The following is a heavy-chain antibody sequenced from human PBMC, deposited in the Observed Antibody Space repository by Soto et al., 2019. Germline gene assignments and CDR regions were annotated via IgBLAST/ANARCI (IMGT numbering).Heavy chain of an antibody. CDR2: INPNSGGT. V-gene: IGHV1-2*02. CDR3: ATDLIEYSSSYQVDY. Sequence: ASVKVSCKASGYTFTGYYMHWVRQAPGQGLEWMGWINPNSGGTNYAQKFQGRVTMTRDTSISTAYMELSRLRSDDTAVYYCATDLIEYSSSYQVDYWGQGTLVTVSS. J-gene: IGHJ4*02. CDR1: GYTFTGYY. D-gene: IGHD6-6*01.